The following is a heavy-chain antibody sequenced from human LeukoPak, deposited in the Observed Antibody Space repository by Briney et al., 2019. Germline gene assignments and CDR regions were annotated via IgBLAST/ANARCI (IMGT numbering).Heavy chain of an antibody. CDR3: AREVDYYGSGSQSDAFDI. CDR1: GGSISRYY. D-gene: IGHD3-10*01. J-gene: IGHJ3*02. CDR2: IYYSGST. V-gene: IGHV4-59*01. Sequence: SETLSLTCTVSGGSISRYYWSWIRQPPGKGLEWIGYIYYSGSTNYNPSLKSRVTISVDTSKNQFSLKLSSVTAADTAVYYCAREVDYYGSGSQSDAFDIWGQGTMVTVSS.